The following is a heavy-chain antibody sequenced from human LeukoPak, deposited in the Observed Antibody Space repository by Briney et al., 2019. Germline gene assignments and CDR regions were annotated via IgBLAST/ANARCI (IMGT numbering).Heavy chain of an antibody. Sequence: PGGSLRLSCAASGFTFDDYDMNWVRQAPGKGLEWVSYISSSSSTIYYADSVKGRFTISRDNSKNTLYLQMNSLRAEDTAVYYCAKAFSGIFGVVKPYYMDVWGKGTTVTVSS. CDR3: AKAFSGIFGVVKPYYMDV. D-gene: IGHD3-3*01. CDR1: GFTFDDYD. CDR2: ISSSSSTI. V-gene: IGHV3-23*01. J-gene: IGHJ6*03.